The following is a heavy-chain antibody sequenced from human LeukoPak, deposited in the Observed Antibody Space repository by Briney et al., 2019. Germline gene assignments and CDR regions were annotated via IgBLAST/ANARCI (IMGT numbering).Heavy chain of an antibody. CDR1: GGSISSSSYY. CDR2: IYYSGST. CDR3: ARAGVVVAATDY. Sequence: SETLSLTCTVSGGSISSSSYYWGWIRQPPGKGLEWIGSIYYSGSTYYNPSLKSRVTISVDTSENQFSLKLSSVTAADTAVYYCARAGVVVAATDYWGQGTLVTVSS. V-gene: IGHV4-39*07. J-gene: IGHJ4*02. D-gene: IGHD2-15*01.